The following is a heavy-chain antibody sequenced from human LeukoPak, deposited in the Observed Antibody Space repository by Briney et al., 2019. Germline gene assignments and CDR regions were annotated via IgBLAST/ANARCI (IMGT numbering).Heavy chain of an antibody. V-gene: IGHV4-31*03. CDR2: IYYSGST. J-gene: IGHJ1*01. D-gene: IGHD4-23*01. Sequence: PSETLSLTCTVSGGSISSGGYYWSWIRQHPGKGLEWIGYIYYSGSTYYNPSLKSRVTISVDTSKNQFSLKLSSVTAADTAVYYCARENRKVVTPGYFHHWGQGTLVTVSS. CDR3: ARENRKVVTPGYFHH. CDR1: GGSISSGGYY.